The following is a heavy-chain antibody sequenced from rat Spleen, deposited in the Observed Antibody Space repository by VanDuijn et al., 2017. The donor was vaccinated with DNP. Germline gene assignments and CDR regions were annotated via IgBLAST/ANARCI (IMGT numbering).Heavy chain of an antibody. CDR1: GFSLTSYT. D-gene: IGHD1-5*01. V-gene: IGHV2-6*01. CDR3: ARDNIGTTWFAY. J-gene: IGHJ3*01. Sequence: QVQLKESGPGLVQPSETLSLTCTVSGFSLTSYTVSWVRQPPGKGLQWIAAISSGGSPYYNSALRSRLSISRDTSKSQVFLKMNSLQTEDTAMYFCARDNIGTTWFAYWGQGTLVTVSS. CDR2: ISSGGSP.